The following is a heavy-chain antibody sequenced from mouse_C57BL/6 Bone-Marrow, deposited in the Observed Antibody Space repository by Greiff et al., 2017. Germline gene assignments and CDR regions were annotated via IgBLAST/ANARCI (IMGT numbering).Heavy chain of an antibody. Sequence: EVHLVESGGDLVKPGGSLKLSCAASGFTFSSYGMSWVRQTPDKRLEWVATISSGGSYTYYPDSVKGRFTISRDNAKNTLYLQMSSLKSEDTAMYYCARHRDGTWYYFDYWGQGTTLTVSS. CDR3: ARHRDGTWYYFDY. CDR1: GFTFSSYG. CDR2: ISSGGSYT. V-gene: IGHV5-6*01. D-gene: IGHD1-1*02. J-gene: IGHJ2*01.